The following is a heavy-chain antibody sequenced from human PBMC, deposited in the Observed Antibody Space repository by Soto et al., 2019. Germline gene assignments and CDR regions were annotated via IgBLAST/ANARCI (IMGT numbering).Heavy chain of an antibody. CDR3: ARVGMSLGIVDAFDI. Sequence: GGSLRLSCAASGFTFSSYAMHWVRQAPGKGLEYVSAISSNGGSTYYANSVKGRFTISRDNSKNTLYLQMGSLRAEDMAVYYCARVGMSLGIVDAFDIWGQGTMVTV. CDR1: GFTFSSYA. J-gene: IGHJ3*02. D-gene: IGHD3-22*01. V-gene: IGHV3-64*01. CDR2: ISSNGGST.